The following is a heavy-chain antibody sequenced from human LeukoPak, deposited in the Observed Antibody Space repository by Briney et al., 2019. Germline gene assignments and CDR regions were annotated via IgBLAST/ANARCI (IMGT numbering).Heavy chain of an antibody. D-gene: IGHD5-18*01. Sequence: GGSLRLSCAASGFTFSSYAMSWVRQAPGKGLEWGSAISGSGGSTYYPDSVKGRFTISRDNSKNTLYMQMNSLRAEATAVYYSAKRANGYSYGPNWFDPWGQGTLVTVSS. CDR1: GFTFSSYA. CDR3: AKRANGYSYGPNWFDP. V-gene: IGHV3-23*01. J-gene: IGHJ5*02. CDR2: ISGSGGST.